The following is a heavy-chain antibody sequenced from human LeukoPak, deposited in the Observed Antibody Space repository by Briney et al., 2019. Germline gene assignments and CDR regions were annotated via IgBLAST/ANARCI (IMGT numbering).Heavy chain of an antibody. J-gene: IGHJ4*02. V-gene: IGHV3-74*01. CDR3: ARDRLLIPDY. D-gene: IGHD2/OR15-2a*01. CDR2: FNSGGSST. Sequence: PGGSLRLSCAASGFTLSSYWMHWVRQAPGKGLVWVSRFNSGGSSTSYADSVKGRFTISRDNAKNTLYPQMNSLRAEDTAVYYCARDRLLIPDYWGQGTLVTVSS. CDR1: GFTLSSYW.